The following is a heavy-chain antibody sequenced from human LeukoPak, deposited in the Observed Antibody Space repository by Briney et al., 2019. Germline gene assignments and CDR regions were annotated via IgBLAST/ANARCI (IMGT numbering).Heavy chain of an antibody. D-gene: IGHD5-12*01. CDR3: AKEQWATAFDY. Sequence: GGSLRLSCAASAFTFSDYGMHWVRQAPGKGLEWVAVISYDGSNKYYADSVKGRFTISRDNSKNTLYLQMNSLRAEDTAVYYCAKEQWATAFDYWGQGTLVTVSS. CDR2: ISYDGSNK. CDR1: AFTFSDYG. V-gene: IGHV3-30*18. J-gene: IGHJ4*02.